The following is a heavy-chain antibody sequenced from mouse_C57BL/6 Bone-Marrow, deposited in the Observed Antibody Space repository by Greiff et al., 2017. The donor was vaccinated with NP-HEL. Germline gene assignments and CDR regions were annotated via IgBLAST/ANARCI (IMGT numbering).Heavy chain of an antibody. CDR2: INPYNGDT. Sequence: EVMLVESGPELVKPGDSVKISCKASGYSFTGYFMNWVMQSHGKSLEWIGRINPYNGDTFYNQKFKGKATLTVDKSSSTAHMELRSLTSEDSAVYYCARSWDVDYWGQGTTLTVSS. J-gene: IGHJ2*01. D-gene: IGHD4-1*01. CDR3: ARSWDVDY. V-gene: IGHV1-20*01. CDR1: GYSFTGYF.